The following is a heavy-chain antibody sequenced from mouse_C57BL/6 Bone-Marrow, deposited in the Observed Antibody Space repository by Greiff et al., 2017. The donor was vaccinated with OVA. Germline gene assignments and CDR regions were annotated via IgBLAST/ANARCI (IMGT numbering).Heavy chain of an antibody. J-gene: IGHJ1*03. D-gene: IGHD2-1*01. CDR2: IRSKSNNYAT. CDR3: VRHSYGNECYWYFDV. CDR1: GFSFNTYA. Sequence: DAGGGLVQPKGSLKLSCAASGFSFNTYAMNWVRQAPGKGLEWVARIRSKSNNYATYYADSVKDRFTISRDDSESMLYLQMNNLKTEDTAMYYCVRHSYGNECYWYFDVWGTGTTVTVSS. V-gene: IGHV10-1*01.